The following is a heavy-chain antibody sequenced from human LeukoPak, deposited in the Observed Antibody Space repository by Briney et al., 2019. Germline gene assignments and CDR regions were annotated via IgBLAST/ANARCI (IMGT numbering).Heavy chain of an antibody. CDR1: GFTFSSYW. Sequence: GGSLRLSCAASGFTFSSYWMSWVRQAPGKGLEWVANIKQDGNVKYYVDSVKGRFTISRDNAKNTLYLQMNSLRVEDTAVYYCGASSGPNWFDPWGQGTLVTVSS. CDR3: GASSGPNWFDP. J-gene: IGHJ5*02. D-gene: IGHD3-22*01. V-gene: IGHV3-7*01. CDR2: IKQDGNVK.